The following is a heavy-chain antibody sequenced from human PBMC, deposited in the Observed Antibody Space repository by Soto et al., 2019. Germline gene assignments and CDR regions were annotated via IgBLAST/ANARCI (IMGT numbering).Heavy chain of an antibody. Sequence: ASVNVSCKASGYTFTNYALHWVRQAPGQSLEWIGWINAGNGNTKYSQKLQGRVTITRDRSATTAYMELSSLRSEDTAVYYCARGEEYYDSSGYDYFDYWGQGTLVTVSS. D-gene: IGHD3-22*01. CDR1: GYTFTNYA. J-gene: IGHJ4*02. V-gene: IGHV1-3*01. CDR2: INAGNGNT. CDR3: ARGEEYYDSSGYDYFDY.